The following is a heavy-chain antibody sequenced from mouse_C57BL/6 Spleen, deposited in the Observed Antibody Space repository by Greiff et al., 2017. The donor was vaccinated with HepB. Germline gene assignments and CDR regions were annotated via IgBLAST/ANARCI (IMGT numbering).Heavy chain of an antibody. CDR1: GFTFSSYT. D-gene: IGHD2-5*01. J-gene: IGHJ1*03. CDR2: ISGGGGNT. CDR3: ARHGLSNGGYFDV. V-gene: IGHV5-9*01. Sequence: EVQRVESGGGLVKPGGSLKLSCAASGFTFSSYTMSWVRQTPEKRLEWVATISGGGGNTYYPDSVKGRFTISRDNAKNTLYLQMSSLRSEDTALYYCARHGLSNGGYFDVWGTGTTVTVSS.